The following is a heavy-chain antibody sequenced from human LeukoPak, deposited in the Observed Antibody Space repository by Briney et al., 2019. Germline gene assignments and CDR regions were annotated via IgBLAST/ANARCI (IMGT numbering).Heavy chain of an antibody. CDR3: AREGRDAFDI. J-gene: IGHJ3*02. D-gene: IGHD2-15*01. CDR2: TYYRSKWYN. CDR1: GDSVSSSSAA. Sequence: SQTLSLTCALSGDSVSSSSAAWNWIRQSPSGGLEWLGRTYYRSKWYNDYAVSVKSRITINPDTSKNQFSLQLNSVTPEDTAVYYCAREGRDAFDIWGQGTMVIVSS. V-gene: IGHV6-1*01.